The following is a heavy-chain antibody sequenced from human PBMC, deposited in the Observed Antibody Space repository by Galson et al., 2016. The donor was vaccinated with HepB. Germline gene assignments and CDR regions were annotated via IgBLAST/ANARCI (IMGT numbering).Heavy chain of an antibody. Sequence: SLRLSCAASGFTLSSFAMTWVRQAPGKGLEWVSSLSGSADKSFYADSLKGRFTISRDNFNNTVFLQMNSLRAEDTAVYYCARRPGSGAAGYYHGMDVWGQGTTVIVSS. V-gene: IGHV3-23*01. CDR3: ARRPGSGAAGYYHGMDV. J-gene: IGHJ6*02. D-gene: IGHD6-25*01. CDR1: GFTLSSFA. CDR2: LSGSADKS.